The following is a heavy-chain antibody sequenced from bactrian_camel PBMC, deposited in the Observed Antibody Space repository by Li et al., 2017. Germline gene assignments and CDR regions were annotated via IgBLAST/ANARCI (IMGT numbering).Heavy chain of an antibody. CDR2: IDSDGSP. CDR1: GYIGRHNV. D-gene: IGHD4*01. J-gene: IGHJ4*01. CDR3: AAAQPCYYNGRDFPFGPFND. V-gene: IGHV3S53*01. Sequence: HVQLVESGGGSVQAGGSLRLPCAASGYIGRHNVCLGWFRQTPGKAREWIAAIDSDGSPDYADSVKGRFTISQDDAKTTLYLGMSSLEPEDTAMYYCAAAQPCYYNGRDFPFGPFNDWGQGTQVTVS.